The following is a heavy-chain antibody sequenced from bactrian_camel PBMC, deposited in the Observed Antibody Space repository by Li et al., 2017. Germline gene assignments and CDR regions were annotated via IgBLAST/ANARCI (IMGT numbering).Heavy chain of an antibody. D-gene: IGHD2*01. V-gene: IGHV3S53*01. J-gene: IGHJ7*01. CDR2: IDSDGKT. Sequence: HVQLVESGGGSAEAGGSLRLSCDSSVNTAGLYCMAWYRQAPGMEREGVASIDSDGKTTYADSVKGRFTFSKDNAVNTLDLQMHNLTPEDTAMYYCAAEKFSCGPGGTRRLIVTARSYYGMEYRGKGTQVTVS. CDR1: VNTAGLYC.